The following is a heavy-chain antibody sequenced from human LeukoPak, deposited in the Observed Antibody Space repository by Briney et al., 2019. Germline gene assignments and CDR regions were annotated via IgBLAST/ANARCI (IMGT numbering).Heavy chain of an antibody. CDR2: IYYSGST. Sequence: PSQTLSLTCTVSGGSISSGDYYWSWIRQPPGQGLEWIGSIYYSGSTYYNPSLKSRVTISADTSKTQFSLKLSSVTAADTAVYYCARDRSYYGDSYFDSWGQGTLVTVSS. CDR3: ARDRSYYGDSYFDS. CDR1: GGSISSGDYY. V-gene: IGHV4-30-4*01. D-gene: IGHD4-17*01. J-gene: IGHJ4*02.